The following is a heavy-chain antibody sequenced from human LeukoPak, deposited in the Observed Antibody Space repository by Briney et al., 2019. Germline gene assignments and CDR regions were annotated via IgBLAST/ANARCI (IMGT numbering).Heavy chain of an antibody. CDR3: AREIFGSGSHPDF. CDR1: GFAFNTYA. Sequence: PGRSLRLSCAASGFAFNTYAMHWVRQAPGQGLEWVALIWHDGSHKFYSNSVRGQFTISRDNSKNTVSLQMNNLRPEDMAVYYCAREIFGSGSHPDFWGQGTLVTVSS. J-gene: IGHJ4*02. D-gene: IGHD3-10*01. V-gene: IGHV3-33*01. CDR2: IWHDGSHK.